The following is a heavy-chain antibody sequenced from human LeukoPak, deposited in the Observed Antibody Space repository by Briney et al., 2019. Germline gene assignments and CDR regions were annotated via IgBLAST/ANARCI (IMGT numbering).Heavy chain of an antibody. Sequence: GGSLRLSCAASGFTFSSYSMNWVRQAPGKGLEWVSSISSSSSYIYYADSVKGRFTISRDNAENSLYLQMNSLRAEDTAVYYCARDPYVSAYGAFDIWGLGTRVTVSS. V-gene: IGHV3-21*01. CDR3: ARDPYVSAYGAFDI. CDR1: GFTFSSYS. D-gene: IGHD3-22*01. J-gene: IGHJ3*02. CDR2: ISSSSSYI.